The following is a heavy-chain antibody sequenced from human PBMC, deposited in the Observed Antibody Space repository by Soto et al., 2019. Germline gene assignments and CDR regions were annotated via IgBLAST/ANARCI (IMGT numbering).Heavy chain of an antibody. V-gene: IGHV4-39*01. CDR2: IYYSGST. D-gene: IGHD3-9*01. Sequence: QLQLQESGPGLVKPSETLSLTCTVSGGSISSSSYYWGWIRQPPGKGLEWIGSIYYSGSTHYNPAPTSPATIHLAPSQHPSSLTLTSLTAPATPVYFCARQPSILTGYAAPFHYWPQATLVTLSS. CDR1: GGSISSSSYY. J-gene: IGHJ4*02. CDR3: ARQPSILTGYAAPFHY.